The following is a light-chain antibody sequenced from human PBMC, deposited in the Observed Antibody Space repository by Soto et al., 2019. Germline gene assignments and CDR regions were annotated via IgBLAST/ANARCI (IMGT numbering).Light chain of an antibody. J-gene: IGLJ3*02. Sequence: QSALTQPASVSGSPGQSITISCTGTSSDVGSYNLVSWYQQHPGKAPKLMIYEADKRPSGVSIRFSGSKSGNTASLTISGLQAEDEADYYCCSYADDTTVLGGGTKLTVL. V-gene: IGLV2-23*01. CDR1: SSDVGSYNL. CDR3: CSYADDTTV. CDR2: EAD.